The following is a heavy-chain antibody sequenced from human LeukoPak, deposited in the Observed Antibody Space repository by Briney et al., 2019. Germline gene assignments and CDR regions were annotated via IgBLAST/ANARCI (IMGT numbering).Heavy chain of an antibody. CDR2: ISSNGGST. CDR3: ARGRGYSGYDFLSVDY. V-gene: IGHV3-64*01. CDR1: GFTFSSYA. J-gene: IGHJ4*02. D-gene: IGHD5-12*01. Sequence: GGSLRLSCAASGFTFSSYAMHWVRQAPGKGLEYVSAISSNGGSTYYANSVKGRFTISRDNSKNTLYLQMGSLRAEDMAVYYCARGRGYSGYDFLSVDYWGQGTLVTVSS.